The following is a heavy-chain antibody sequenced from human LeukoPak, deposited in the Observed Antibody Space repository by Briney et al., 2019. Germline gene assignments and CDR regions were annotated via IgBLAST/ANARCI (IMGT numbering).Heavy chain of an antibody. CDR3: ANIGDGDRKRFFDY. Sequence: PGGSLRLSCAASGFTFNNYAMSWVRQAPGKGLEWVSAISGSGGSTYYADSVKGRFTISRDNSKNTLYLQMNSLRAEDTAVYYCANIGDGDRKRFFDYWGQGTLVTVSS. V-gene: IGHV3-23*01. CDR1: GFTFNNYA. CDR2: ISGSGGST. J-gene: IGHJ4*02. D-gene: IGHD4-17*01.